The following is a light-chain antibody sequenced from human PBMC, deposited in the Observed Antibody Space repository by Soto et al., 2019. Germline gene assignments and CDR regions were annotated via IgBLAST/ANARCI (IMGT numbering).Light chain of an antibody. Sequence: DIQMTQSPSSLSASVGDRVSLTCRAGQNVGSFVNWYQQKPAKAPRXLIYATSNLQSGVPSRISGSGSGTECTLTISNVQPEDFATYFCQQSYSAQYTFGQGTKVDIK. CDR2: ATS. V-gene: IGKV1-39*01. J-gene: IGKJ2*01. CDR1: QNVGSF. CDR3: QQSYSAQYT.